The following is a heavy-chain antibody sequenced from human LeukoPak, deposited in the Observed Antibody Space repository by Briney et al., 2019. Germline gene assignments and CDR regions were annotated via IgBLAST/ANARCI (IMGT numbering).Heavy chain of an antibody. CDR1: RFTFSTYS. V-gene: IGHV3-21*01. CDR2: ISSTSGYI. Sequence: RPGGSLRLSCAASRFTFSTYSMNWVRQAPGKGLEWVSSISSTSGYIYYADSVKGRFTISRDNAETTLHLRMNNLSAEDTAVYYCARASNRNSINFDYWGQGALVTVSS. CDR3: ARASNRNSINFDY. J-gene: IGHJ4*02. D-gene: IGHD1-7*01.